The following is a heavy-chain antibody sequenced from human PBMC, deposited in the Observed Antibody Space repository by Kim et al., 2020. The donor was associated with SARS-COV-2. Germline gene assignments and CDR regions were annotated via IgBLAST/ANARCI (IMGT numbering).Heavy chain of an antibody. CDR1: GFTFSSYS. Sequence: GGSLRLSCAASGFTFSSYSMNWVRQAPGKGPEWVSYISSSSSTIYYADSVKGRFTISRDNAKNSLYLQMNSLRAEDTAVYYCARTLGLRSILRLFGELGGDAFDIWGQGTMVTVSS. CDR2: ISSSSSTI. D-gene: IGHD3-10*02. CDR3: ARTLGLRSILRLFGELGGDAFDI. J-gene: IGHJ3*02. V-gene: IGHV3-48*04.